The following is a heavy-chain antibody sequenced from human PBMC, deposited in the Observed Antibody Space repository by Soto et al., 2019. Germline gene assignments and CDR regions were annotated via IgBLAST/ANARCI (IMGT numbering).Heavy chain of an antibody. J-gene: IGHJ4*02. D-gene: IGHD4-17*01. Sequence: QVQLVQSGAEVKKPGASVKVSCKASGYTFTYYALHWVRQAPGQRLEWMGWINAANGNTKYSQKFRGSVTITRDTSATTAYMELSSLRSEDTAVYYCAREVGYGDYLDWGQGTLVTVSS. CDR3: AREVGYGDYLD. CDR1: GYTFTYYA. V-gene: IGHV1-3*01. CDR2: INAANGNT.